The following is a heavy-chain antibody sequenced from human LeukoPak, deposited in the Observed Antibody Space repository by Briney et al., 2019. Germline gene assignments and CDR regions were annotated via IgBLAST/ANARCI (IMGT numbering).Heavy chain of an antibody. V-gene: IGHV3-23*01. J-gene: IGHJ4*02. CDR2: ISGSGGST. D-gene: IGHD6-13*01. Sequence: GGSLRLSCAASGFTFSSYAMSWVRQAPGEGLEWVSAISGSGGSTYYADSEKGRFTISRDNSKNTLYLHMNSLRAEDTAVYYCARPCSSSWYCFDYWGQGNLLTVPS. CDR3: ARPCSSSWYCFDY. CDR1: GFTFSSYA.